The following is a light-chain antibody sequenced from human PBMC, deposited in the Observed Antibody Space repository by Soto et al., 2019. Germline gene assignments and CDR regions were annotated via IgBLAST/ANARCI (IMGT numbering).Light chain of an antibody. CDR2: DNN. V-gene: IGLV1-51*01. Sequence: QSVLTQPPSVSAAPGQKVTTSCSGTSSNIGNNYVSWYQQLPGTAPKLLIYDNNKRPSGIPDRFSGSKSGTSATLGITGLQTGDEADYYCGTWDNNLSAGVFGGGIKLTVL. CDR1: SSNIGNNY. CDR3: GTWDNNLSAGV. J-gene: IGLJ2*01.